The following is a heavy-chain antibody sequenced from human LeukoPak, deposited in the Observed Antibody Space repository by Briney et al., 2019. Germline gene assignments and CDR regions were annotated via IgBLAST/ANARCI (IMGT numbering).Heavy chain of an antibody. D-gene: IGHD2-15*01. CDR2: INTNTGNP. CDR3: ARIGYCSGGSCLRFDY. Sequence: GASVKVSCKASGYTFTNYGISWVRQAPGQGLEWMGWINTNTGNPTYAQGFTGRFVFSLDTSVSTAYLQISSLKAEDTAVYYCARIGYCSGGSCLRFDYWGQGTLVTVSS. V-gene: IGHV7-4-1*02. J-gene: IGHJ4*02. CDR1: GYTFTNYG.